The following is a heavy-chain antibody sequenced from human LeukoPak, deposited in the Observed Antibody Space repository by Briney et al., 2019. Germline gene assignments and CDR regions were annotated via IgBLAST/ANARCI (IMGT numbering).Heavy chain of an antibody. CDR2: CGGGDS. Sequence: QAGGSLRLSCAASGFTSGIYAVSWVRQAPGKGLEWVSACGGGDSYYADSVKGRFTISRDNSKKILYLQMNSLRAEDTAVYYCGKEVERHFDLKYWGQGTRVTVSS. CDR3: GKEVERHFDLKY. J-gene: IGHJ4*02. CDR1: GFTSGIYA. V-gene: IGHV3-23*01.